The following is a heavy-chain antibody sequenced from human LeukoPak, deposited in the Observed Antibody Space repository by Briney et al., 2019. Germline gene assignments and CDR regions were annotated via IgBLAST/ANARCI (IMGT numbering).Heavy chain of an antibody. D-gene: IGHD2-2*01. J-gene: IGHJ3*02. CDR2: INHSGST. CDR3: ARQKCTSTSCLTKNAFDI. V-gene: IGHV4-34*01. Sequence: SETLSLTCAAYGGSFSDYYWSWIRQPPGKGLEWIGEINHSGSTNYNPSLKSRVTISVDTSKNQFSLDLSSVTAADTAVYYCARQKCTSTSCLTKNAFDIWGQGTMVTVSS. CDR1: GGSFSDYY.